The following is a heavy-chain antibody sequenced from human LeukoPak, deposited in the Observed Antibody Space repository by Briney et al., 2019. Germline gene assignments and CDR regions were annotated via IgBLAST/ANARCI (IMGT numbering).Heavy chain of an antibody. V-gene: IGHV3-9*01. CDR1: GFTFDDYA. CDR2: ISWSSGSI. J-gene: IGHJ4*02. CDR3: AKDIGVGGYDY. Sequence: GGSLRLSCTASGFTFDDYAMHWVRQAPGKGLEWVAVISWSSGSIGYADSVKGRFTISRDNAKNSLYLQMNSLRAEDTALYYCAKDIGVGGYDYWGQGTLVTVSS. D-gene: IGHD5-12*01.